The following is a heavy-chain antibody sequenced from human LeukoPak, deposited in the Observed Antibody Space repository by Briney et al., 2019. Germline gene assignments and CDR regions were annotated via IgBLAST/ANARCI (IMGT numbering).Heavy chain of an antibody. CDR3: ARDLLHYYDSSGYPTP. Sequence: PGGSLRLSCAASGFIVSSNYMSWVRQAPGKGLEWVSVIYSGGSTYYADSVKGRFTISRHNSKNTLYLQMNSLRAEDTAVYYCARDLLHYYDSSGYPTPWGQGTLVTVSS. CDR1: GFIVSSNY. J-gene: IGHJ5*02. D-gene: IGHD3-22*01. CDR2: IYSGGST. V-gene: IGHV3-53*04.